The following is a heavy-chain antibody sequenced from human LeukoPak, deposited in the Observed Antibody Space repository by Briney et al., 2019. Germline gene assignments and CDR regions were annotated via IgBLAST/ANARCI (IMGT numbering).Heavy chain of an antibody. Sequence: ASVKVSCTVSGYTLTELSMHWVRQAPGKGLEWMGGFDPEDGETIYAQKFQGRVTMTEDTSTDTAYMELSSLRSEDTAVYYCATLGGSGWYYFDYWGQGTLVTVSS. CDR3: ATLGGSGWYYFDY. J-gene: IGHJ4*02. CDR1: GYTLTELS. CDR2: FDPEDGET. D-gene: IGHD6-19*01. V-gene: IGHV1-24*01.